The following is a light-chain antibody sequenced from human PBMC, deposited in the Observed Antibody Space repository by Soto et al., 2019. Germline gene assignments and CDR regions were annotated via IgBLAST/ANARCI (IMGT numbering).Light chain of an antibody. CDR2: ESS. J-gene: IGKJ4*01. V-gene: IGKV3-11*01. CDR1: QNVANY. Sequence: EIVLTQSPATLSLSPWERATLSCRASQNVANYLDWYQQKPGQAPRLLIYESSNRATGIAARFSGSGSGTDFTLTISSLEPEDFAVYYCQQYNNWPLTFGGGAKVDI. CDR3: QQYNNWPLT.